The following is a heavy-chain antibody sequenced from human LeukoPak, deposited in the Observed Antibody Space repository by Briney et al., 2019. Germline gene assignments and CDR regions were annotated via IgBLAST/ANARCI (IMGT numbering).Heavy chain of an antibody. CDR1: GFTFSSYA. Sequence: GGSLRLSCAASGFTFSSYAMSWVRQAPGKGLEWVSAISGSGGSTYYADSVKGRFTISRDNSKNTLYLQMNSLRAEDTAVYYCAKDTLLDYYYGSGTPYFDYWGQGTLVTVSS. D-gene: IGHD3-10*01. CDR3: AKDTLLDYYYGSGTPYFDY. CDR2: ISGSGGST. J-gene: IGHJ4*02. V-gene: IGHV3-23*01.